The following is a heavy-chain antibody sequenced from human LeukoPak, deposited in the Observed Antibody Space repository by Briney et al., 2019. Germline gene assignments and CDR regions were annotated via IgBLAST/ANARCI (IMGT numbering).Heavy chain of an antibody. D-gene: IGHD3-10*01. J-gene: IGHJ4*02. V-gene: IGHV3-66*01. CDR3: ARASYYPRGYFDY. Sequence: GSLRLSCAASGFTVSSNYMSWVRQAPGKGLEWVSVIYSGGSTYYADSVKGRFTISRDNSKNTLYLQVNSLRAEDTAVYYCARASYYPRGYFDYWGQGTLVTVSS. CDR2: IYSGGST. CDR1: GFTVSSNY.